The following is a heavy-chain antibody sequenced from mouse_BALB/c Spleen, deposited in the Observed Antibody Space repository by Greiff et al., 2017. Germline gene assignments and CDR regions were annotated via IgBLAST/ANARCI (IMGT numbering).Heavy chain of an antibody. V-gene: IGHV1-5*01. CDR3: TTARATSGFAY. D-gene: IGHD3-1*01. CDR2: IYPGNSDT. Sequence: VQLQQSGTVLARPGASVKMSCKASGYSLTSYWMHWVKQRPGQGLEWIGAIYPGNSDTSYNQKFKGKAKLTAVTSASTAYMELSSLTNEDSVVYYCTTARATSGFAYWGQGTLVTVSA. CDR1: GYSLTSYW. J-gene: IGHJ3*01.